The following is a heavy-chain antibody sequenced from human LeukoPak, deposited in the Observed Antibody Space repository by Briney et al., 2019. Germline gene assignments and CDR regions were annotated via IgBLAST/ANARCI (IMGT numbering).Heavy chain of an antibody. D-gene: IGHD3-3*01. J-gene: IGHJ4*02. Sequence: PSETLSLTCTVSGGSISSSSYYWGWIRQPPGKGLEWIGSIYYSGSTYYNPSLKSRVTISVDTSKNQFSLKLSSVTAADTAVYYCAGYRYDFWSGFKRPYYFDYWGQGTLVTVSS. CDR2: IYYSGST. CDR1: GGSISSSSYY. V-gene: IGHV4-39*07. CDR3: AGYRYDFWSGFKRPYYFDY.